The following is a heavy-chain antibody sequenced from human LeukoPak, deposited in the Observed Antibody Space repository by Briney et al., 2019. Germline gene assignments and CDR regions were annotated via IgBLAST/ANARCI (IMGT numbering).Heavy chain of an antibody. CDR1: GFTFSDFG. CDR2: IRYDGSDK. Sequence: GGSLRVSCAASGFTFSDFGMHWVRQAPGKGLEWVAFIRYDGSDKNYADSVKGRFTISRDNSKNTLYLQMNSLRAEDTAVFYCAKRRDDNYFDYWGQGALVTVSS. V-gene: IGHV3-30*02. D-gene: IGHD5-24*01. CDR3: AKRRDDNYFDY. J-gene: IGHJ4*02.